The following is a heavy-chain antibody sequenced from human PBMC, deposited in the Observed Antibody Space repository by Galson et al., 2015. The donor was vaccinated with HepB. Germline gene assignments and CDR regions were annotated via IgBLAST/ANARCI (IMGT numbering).Heavy chain of an antibody. J-gene: IGHJ4*02. CDR2: IWNDGSNQ. V-gene: IGHV3-33*01. CDR1: GFTFSSCG. CDR3: AREVPPGYDILTGYYKRYYFDY. Sequence: SLRLSCAASGFTFSSCGMHWVRQAPGKGLEWVADIWNDGSNQYYADSVKGRFTISRDNSKNTLYLQMNSLRAEDTAVYYCAREVPPGYDILTGYYKRYYFDYWGQGILVTVSS. D-gene: IGHD3-9*01.